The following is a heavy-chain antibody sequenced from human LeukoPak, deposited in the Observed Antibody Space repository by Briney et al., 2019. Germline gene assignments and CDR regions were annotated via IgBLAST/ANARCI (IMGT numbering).Heavy chain of an antibody. Sequence: GGSLRLSCAASGFTISSYSMNWVRQAPGKGLEWISYIDSDTYGNTMYYPHTVKGRFTISRDNVKNSLYLQMDSLRDEDTAVYYCARDRDYAFDYWGQGTLVTVSS. D-gene: IGHD4-17*01. CDR2: IDSDTYGNTM. CDR1: GFTISSYS. CDR3: ARDRDYAFDY. J-gene: IGHJ4*02. V-gene: IGHV3-48*02.